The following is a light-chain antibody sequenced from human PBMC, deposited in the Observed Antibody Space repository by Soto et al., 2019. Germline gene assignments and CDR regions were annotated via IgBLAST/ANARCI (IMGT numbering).Light chain of an antibody. CDR2: GAS. J-gene: IGKJ2*01. Sequence: EIVLTQSPGTLSLSPGERATLSCRASQSVSSSYLAWYQHKPGQAPRLLIYGASSRATGIPDRFSGSGSGTDFTLTISRLEPEDLAVSYCHQYGSSPHTFGQGTKLEIK. CDR3: HQYGSSPHT. V-gene: IGKV3-20*01. CDR1: QSVSSSY.